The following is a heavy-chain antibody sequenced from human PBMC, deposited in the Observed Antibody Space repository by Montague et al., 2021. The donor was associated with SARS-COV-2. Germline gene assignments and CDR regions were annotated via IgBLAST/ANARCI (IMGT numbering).Heavy chain of an antibody. D-gene: IGHD1-26*01. CDR3: ARDRARIVGARRYYYYGMDV. CDR2: VNHRGST. CDR1: GGSFSGYY. V-gene: IGHV4-34*01. Sequence: SETLSLTCAVYGGSFSGYYWSWIRQPPGKGLEWIGEVNHRGSTNYNPSLESRVTISVDTSKNQFSLKLSSVTAADTAVYYCARDRARIVGARRYYYYGMDVWGQGTTVTVSS. J-gene: IGHJ6*02.